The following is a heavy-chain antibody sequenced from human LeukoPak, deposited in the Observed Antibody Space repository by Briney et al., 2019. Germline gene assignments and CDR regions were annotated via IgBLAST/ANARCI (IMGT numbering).Heavy chain of an antibody. V-gene: IGHV3-15*01. Sequence: GGTVRLSCAAWGFNFKNAWMIWVRQAPGKGLEWVGRIKSNADAATPDYAPPPRGRFTISRDHSNNTLYPQMNSLKTEDTAVYYCTTFYHEYTPYCGRGTLVTVSS. CDR3: TTFYHEYTPY. CDR1: GFNFKNAW. CDR2: IKSNADAATP. J-gene: IGHJ4*02. D-gene: IGHD2-2*02.